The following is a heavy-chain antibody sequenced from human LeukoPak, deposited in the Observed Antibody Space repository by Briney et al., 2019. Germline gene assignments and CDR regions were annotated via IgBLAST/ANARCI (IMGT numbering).Heavy chain of an antibody. CDR3: TTVYY. V-gene: IGHV3-15*01. Sequence: GGSLRLSCAARGFTFSDTWMSWVRQSPGQGLEWVGRIQSKADGGTPAYAVPVKGRFIISRDDSKNTVYLQLDSLKIEDTGVHYCTTVYYWGQGTLVTVAS. CDR2: IQSKADGGTP. J-gene: IGHJ4*02. CDR1: GFTFSDTW.